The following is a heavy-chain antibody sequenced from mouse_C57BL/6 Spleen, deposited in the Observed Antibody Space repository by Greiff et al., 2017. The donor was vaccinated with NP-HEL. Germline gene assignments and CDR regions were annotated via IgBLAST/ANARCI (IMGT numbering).Heavy chain of an antibody. Sequence: VQLKQSGAELVRPGAPVKLSCTASGFNIKDDYMHWVKQRPEQGLEWIGWIDPENGDTEYASKFQGKATITADTSSNTAYLQLSSLTSEDTAVYYCTTSSWAWFAYWGQGTLVTVSA. CDR2: IDPENGDT. J-gene: IGHJ3*01. D-gene: IGHD4-1*01. CDR3: TTSSWAWFAY. V-gene: IGHV14-4*01. CDR1: GFNIKDDY.